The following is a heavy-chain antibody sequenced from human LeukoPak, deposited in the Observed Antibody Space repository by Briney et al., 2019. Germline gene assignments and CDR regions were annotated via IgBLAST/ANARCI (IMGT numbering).Heavy chain of an antibody. V-gene: IGHV4-34*01. CDR3: ASLVTTVTDAEYFQH. CDR2: INHSGST. Sequence: SETLSLTRAVYGGSSSGYYWSWIRQPPGKGLEWIGEINHSGSTNYNPSLKSRVTISVDTSKNQFSLKLSSVTAADTAVYYCASLVTTVTDAEYFQHWGQGTLVTVSS. D-gene: IGHD4-17*01. CDR1: GGSSSGYY. J-gene: IGHJ1*01.